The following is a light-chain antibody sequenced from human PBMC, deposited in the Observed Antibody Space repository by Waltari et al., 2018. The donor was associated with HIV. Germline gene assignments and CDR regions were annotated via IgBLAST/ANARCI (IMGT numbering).Light chain of an antibody. CDR1: TLPKKY. J-gene: IGLJ3*02. V-gene: IGLV3-10*01. Sequence: SYELTQPPSVSVSPGQTATIPCSGDTLPKKYAHWYQQKSGQAPVLVIYEDIKRPSGIPERFSGSSSGTMAILTISGAQVEDEADYYCYSTESNGNHRVFGGGTKLTVL. CDR2: EDI. CDR3: YSTESNGNHRV.